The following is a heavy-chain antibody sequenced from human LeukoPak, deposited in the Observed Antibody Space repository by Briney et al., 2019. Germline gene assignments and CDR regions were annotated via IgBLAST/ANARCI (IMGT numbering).Heavy chain of an antibody. CDR3: ARRGYCTNGVCYAGVAY. Sequence: SETLSLTCTVSGGSISSYYWSWIRQPPGKGLEWIGYIYYSGSTNYNPSLKSRVTISVDTSKNQFSLKLSSVTAADTAVYYCARRGYCTNGVCYAGVAYWGQGTLVTVSS. J-gene: IGHJ4*02. CDR2: IYYSGST. V-gene: IGHV4-59*08. D-gene: IGHD2-8*01. CDR1: GGSISSYY.